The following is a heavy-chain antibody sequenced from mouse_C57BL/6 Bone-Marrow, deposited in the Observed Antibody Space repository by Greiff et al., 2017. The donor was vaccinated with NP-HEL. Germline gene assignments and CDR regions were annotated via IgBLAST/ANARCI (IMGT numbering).Heavy chain of an antibody. V-gene: IGHV1-22*01. Sequence: VQLKQSGPELVKPGASVKMSCKASGYTFTDYNMHWVKQSHGKSLEWIGYINPNNGGTSYNQKFKGKATLTVNKSSSTAYMELRSLTSEDSAVYYCASSGAQATTWFAYWGQGTLVTVSA. J-gene: IGHJ3*01. CDR1: GYTFTDYN. CDR3: ASSGAQATTWFAY. CDR2: INPNNGGT. D-gene: IGHD3-2*02.